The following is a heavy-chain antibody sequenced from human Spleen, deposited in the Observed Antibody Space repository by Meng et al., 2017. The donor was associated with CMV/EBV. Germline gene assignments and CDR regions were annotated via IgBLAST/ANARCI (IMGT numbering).Heavy chain of an antibody. CDR3: ARELGGGLAARRVLDV. Sequence: SETLSLTCTVSGDSIGSGDYWSWIRLPPGKGLEWIGYIFYTGSTSYNPSLKSRVTISVDTSKNQFSLNLRSVTPADTAMYYCARELGGGLAARRVLDVWGQGTTVTVSS. CDR1: GDSIGSGDY. CDR2: IFYTGST. D-gene: IGHD6-6*01. J-gene: IGHJ6*02. V-gene: IGHV4-61*08.